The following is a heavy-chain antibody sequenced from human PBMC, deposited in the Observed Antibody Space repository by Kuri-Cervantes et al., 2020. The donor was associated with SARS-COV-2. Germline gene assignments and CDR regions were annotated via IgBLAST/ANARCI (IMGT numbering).Heavy chain of an antibody. Sequence: SVKVSCKASGGTFSSYAISWVRQAPGQGLEWMGRIIPILGIANYAQKFQGRVTITADKSTSTAYMELSSLRSEDTAVYYCARGGYSYGYHYYYYMDVWGKGTTVTVSS. CDR2: IIPILGIA. D-gene: IGHD5-18*01. V-gene: IGHV1-69*04. CDR3: ARGGYSYGYHYYYYMDV. CDR1: GGTFSSYA. J-gene: IGHJ6*03.